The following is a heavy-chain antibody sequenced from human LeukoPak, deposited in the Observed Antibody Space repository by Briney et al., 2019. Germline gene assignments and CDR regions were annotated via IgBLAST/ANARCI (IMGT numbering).Heavy chain of an antibody. CDR1: GFIFSSYW. J-gene: IGHJ4*02. D-gene: IGHD3-3*01. CDR2: VSSDGSST. CDR3: GRVRGGYYTDY. V-gene: IGHV3-74*03. Sequence: GGSLRLSCAASGFIFSSYWMHWVRQAPGKGLVWVSRVSSDGSSTTYTDSVKGRFTVSRDNAKNTLYLQMNSLRAEDTAVYYCGRVRGGYYTDYWGQGTLVTVSS.